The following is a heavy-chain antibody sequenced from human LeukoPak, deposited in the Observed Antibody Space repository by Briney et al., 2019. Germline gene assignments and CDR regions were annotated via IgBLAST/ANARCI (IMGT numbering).Heavy chain of an antibody. CDR3: ARGEYYYGSGTVGVDDY. J-gene: IGHJ4*02. D-gene: IGHD3-10*01. CDR2: LFSGGLT. Sequence: GGSLRLSCEVSGFTVSHNYMSWVRQAPGKGLECVSVLFSGGLTSYADSVKGRFTISTDSANNTLYLHMNNLRVDDTAVYYCARGEYYYGSGTVGVDDYWGQGTLVTVSS. CDR1: GFTVSHNY. V-gene: IGHV3-53*01.